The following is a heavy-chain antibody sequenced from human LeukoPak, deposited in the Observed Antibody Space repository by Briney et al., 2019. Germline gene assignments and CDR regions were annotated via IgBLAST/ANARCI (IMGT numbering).Heavy chain of an antibody. CDR3: ARRRYYDILTGYYTQTDAFDI. CDR1: GYTFTSYG. CDR2: ISAYNGNT. J-gene: IGHJ3*02. V-gene: IGHV1-18*01. Sequence: ASEKVSCKASGYTFTSYGISWVRQAPGQGLEWMGWISAYNGNTNYAQKLQGRVTMTTDTSTSTAYMELRSLRSDDTAVYYCARRRYYDILTGYYTQTDAFDIWGQGTMVTVSS. D-gene: IGHD3-9*01.